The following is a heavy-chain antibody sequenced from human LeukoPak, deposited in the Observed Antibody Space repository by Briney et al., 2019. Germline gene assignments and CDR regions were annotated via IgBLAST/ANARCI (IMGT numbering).Heavy chain of an antibody. CDR2: IYYSGST. J-gene: IGHJ4*02. D-gene: IGHD3-22*01. Sequence: SETLSLTCTVSGDSISTYYWSWIRQPPGKGLESIGYIYYSGSTNYSPSLKSRVIISVDTAKNQFSLKLSSVTVADTAVYYCARARAWHDTSGFYFDYWGQGSQVTVAS. CDR1: GDSISTYY. V-gene: IGHV4-59*01. CDR3: ARARAWHDTSGFYFDY.